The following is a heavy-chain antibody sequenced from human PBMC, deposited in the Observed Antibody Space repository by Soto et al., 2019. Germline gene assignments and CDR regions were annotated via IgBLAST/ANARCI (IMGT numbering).Heavy chain of an antibody. CDR3: ARHGPGGSYSDY. CDR2: IYYSGST. V-gene: IGHV4-39*01. D-gene: IGHD1-26*01. Sequence: PSETLSLTCTISDGSISSSSYYWGWIRQPPGKGLEWIGSIYYSGSTYYNPSLKSRVTISVDTSKNQFSLKLSSVTAADTAVYYCARHGPGGSYSDYWGQGTLVTVSS. CDR1: DGSISSSSYY. J-gene: IGHJ4*02.